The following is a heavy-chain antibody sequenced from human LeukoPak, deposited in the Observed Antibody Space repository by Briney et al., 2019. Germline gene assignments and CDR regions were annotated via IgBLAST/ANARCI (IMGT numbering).Heavy chain of an antibody. CDR2: INPSGSST. D-gene: IGHD6-13*01. Sequence: GASVKVSCKASGYAFTRHYMHWVRQAPGQGLEWMGLINPSGSSTIYAQKFQGRVTMTRDMSTSTVYMELSSLRSEDTAVYYCARDSVSSSYRLAISPDPPSNDWGQGTLVTVSS. J-gene: IGHJ4*02. CDR1: GYAFTRHY. CDR3: ARDSVSSSYRLAISPDPPSND. V-gene: IGHV1-46*01.